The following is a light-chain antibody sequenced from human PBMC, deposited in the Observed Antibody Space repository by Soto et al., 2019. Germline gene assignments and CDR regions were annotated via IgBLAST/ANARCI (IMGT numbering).Light chain of an antibody. CDR2: DAS. V-gene: IGKV3-11*01. CDR3: QHYNHWPQLS. Sequence: EIVLTQSPAPLALSPGERATHSCRASQSVSSYLAWYQQKPGQAPRLLIYDASNRATGIPARFSGSGSGTEFTLTISSLQSEDSALYYCQHYNHWPQLSFGGGTKVDIK. CDR1: QSVSSY. J-gene: IGKJ4*01.